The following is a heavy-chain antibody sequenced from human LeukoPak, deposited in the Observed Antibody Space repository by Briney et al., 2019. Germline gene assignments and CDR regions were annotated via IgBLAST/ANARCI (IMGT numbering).Heavy chain of an antibody. CDR2: ISYDGSNK. CDR3: AREQWELPHQLNYFDY. Sequence: GGSQRLSCAASGFTFSSYAMHWVRQAPGKGLEWVAVISYDGSNKYYADSVKGRFTISRDNSKNTLYLQMNSLRAEDTAVYYCAREQWELPHQLNYFDYWGQGTLVTVPS. D-gene: IGHD1-26*01. CDR1: GFTFSSYA. J-gene: IGHJ4*02. V-gene: IGHV3-30*04.